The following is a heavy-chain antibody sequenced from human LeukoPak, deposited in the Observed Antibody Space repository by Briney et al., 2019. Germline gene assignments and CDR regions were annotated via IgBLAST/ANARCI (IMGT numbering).Heavy chain of an antibody. V-gene: IGHV3-48*01. CDR3: AKDRTVGASYWYFDL. J-gene: IGHJ2*01. CDR1: GFTFSSYS. Sequence: GGSLKLSCAASGFTFSSYSMNWVRQAPGKGLEWVSYISSSSSTIYYADSVKGRFTISRDSSKNTLFLHMNTLRAEDTAIYYCAKDRTVGASYWYFDLWGRGTLVTVSS. D-gene: IGHD1-26*01. CDR2: ISSSSSTI.